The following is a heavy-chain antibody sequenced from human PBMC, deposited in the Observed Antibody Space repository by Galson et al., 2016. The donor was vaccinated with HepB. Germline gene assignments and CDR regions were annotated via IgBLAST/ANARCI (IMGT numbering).Heavy chain of an antibody. V-gene: IGHV1-18*01. J-gene: IGHJ5*02. D-gene: IGHD3-22*01. CDR1: GYTFTSYG. CDR3: ARGSSSGFLNWFDP. CDR2: ISAYNGNT. Sequence: SVKVSCKASGYTFTSYGISWVRQAPGQGLEWMGWISAYNGNTNYAQKFQGRVTMTTDTSTSTAYMELRSLRSDDTAAYYCARGSSSGFLNWFDPWGQGPRSPSPQ.